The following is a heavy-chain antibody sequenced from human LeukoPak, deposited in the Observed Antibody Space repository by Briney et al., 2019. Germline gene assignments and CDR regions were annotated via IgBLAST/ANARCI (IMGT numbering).Heavy chain of an antibody. D-gene: IGHD3-3*01. CDR1: GYVFDYYG. V-gene: IGHV1-18*01. CDR2: ISLNNGNT. Sequence: ASVKVSCKATGYVFDYYGITSVRQAPGQGVEWVGWISLNNGNTHYTKYAQKFQGRVTLTADTSTATAYMELRGLRSDDTAVYYCQRVTIFGVVIDFDYWGQGTLVAVSS. J-gene: IGHJ4*02. CDR3: QRVTIFGVVIDFDY.